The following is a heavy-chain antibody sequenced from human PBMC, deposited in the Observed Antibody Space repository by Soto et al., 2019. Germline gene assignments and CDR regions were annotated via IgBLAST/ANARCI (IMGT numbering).Heavy chain of an antibody. D-gene: IGHD1-26*01. Sequence: ASVKVSCKASGYTFTSYGISWVRQAPGQGLEWMGWISAYNGNTNYAQKLQGRVTMTTDTSTSTAYMELRSLRSDDTAVYYCARVRGASYGGSYLNSKIAYWGQGTLVTVSS. V-gene: IGHV1-18*01. CDR1: GYTFTSYG. CDR3: ARVRGASYGGSYLNSKIAY. CDR2: ISAYNGNT. J-gene: IGHJ4*02.